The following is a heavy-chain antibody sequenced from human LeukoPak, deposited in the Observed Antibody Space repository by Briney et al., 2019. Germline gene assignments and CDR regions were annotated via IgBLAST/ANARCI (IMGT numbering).Heavy chain of an antibody. J-gene: IGHJ4*02. CDR1: GGSISSYY. CDR3: ASHYDSSGYYDY. Sequence: SETLSLTCTVSGGSISSYYWSWIRQPPGKGLEWIGYIYYSGSTNYNPSLKSRVTISVDTSKNKFSLKLSSVTAADTAVYYCASHYDSSGYYDYWGQGTLVTVSS. D-gene: IGHD3-22*01. CDR2: IYYSGST. V-gene: IGHV4-59*08.